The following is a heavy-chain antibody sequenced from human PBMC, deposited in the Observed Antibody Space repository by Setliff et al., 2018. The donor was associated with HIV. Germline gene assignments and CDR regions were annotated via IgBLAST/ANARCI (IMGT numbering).Heavy chain of an antibody. D-gene: IGHD1-7*01. CDR1: GDTFNSHA. CDR3: ARDERITGTTGPFDI. J-gene: IGHJ3*02. CDR2: IIPIFGTP. V-gene: IGHV1-69*06. Sequence: SVKVSCKASGDTFNSHAISWVRQAPGQGLEWMGRIIPIFGTPNYAQKFQGRVTITADKSTNTAYMQLSSLRSEDTAVYYCARDERITGTTGPFDIWGQGTMVTVSS.